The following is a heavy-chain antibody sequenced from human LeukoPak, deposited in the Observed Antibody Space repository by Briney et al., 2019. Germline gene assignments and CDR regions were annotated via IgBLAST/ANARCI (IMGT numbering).Heavy chain of an antibody. Sequence: ASVKVSCKVSGYTLTELSMHWVRQAPGKGLEWMGGFDPEDGETIYAQKFQGRVTMTEDTSTDTAYMELSSLRSEDTAVYYCATSEKEASRWEPGDAFDIWGQGTMVTVSS. CDR3: ATSEKEASRWEPGDAFDI. V-gene: IGHV1-24*01. CDR2: FDPEDGET. CDR1: GYTLTELS. J-gene: IGHJ3*02. D-gene: IGHD1-26*01.